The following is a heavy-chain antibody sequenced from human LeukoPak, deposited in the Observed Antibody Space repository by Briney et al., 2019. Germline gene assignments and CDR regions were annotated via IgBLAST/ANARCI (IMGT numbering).Heavy chain of an antibody. J-gene: IGHJ3*02. Sequence: SQTLSLTCTVSGGSISSGGYYWSWIRQPPGKGLEWIGYIYHSGSTYYNPSLKSRVTISVDRSKNQFSLKLSSVTAADTALYYCAKAGGIQLWVGAFDIWGQGTMVTVSS. V-gene: IGHV4-30-2*01. CDR3: AKAGGIQLWVGAFDI. CDR2: IYHSGST. CDR1: GGSISSGGYY. D-gene: IGHD5-18*01.